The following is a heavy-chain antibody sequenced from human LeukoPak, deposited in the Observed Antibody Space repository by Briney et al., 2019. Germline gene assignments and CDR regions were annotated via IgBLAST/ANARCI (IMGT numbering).Heavy chain of an antibody. D-gene: IGHD3-22*01. CDR2: IYYSGST. CDR1: GGSISSSSYY. CDR3: ARLGYYHDSSAKGAFDY. V-gene: IGHV4-39*01. J-gene: IGHJ4*02. Sequence: PSETLSLTCTVSGGSISSSSYYWGWIRQLPGKGLEWIGSIYYSGSTYNNPSLKSRVTISVYTSKNQFSLKLSSVTAADTAVYYCARLGYYHDSSAKGAFDYWGQGTLVTVPS.